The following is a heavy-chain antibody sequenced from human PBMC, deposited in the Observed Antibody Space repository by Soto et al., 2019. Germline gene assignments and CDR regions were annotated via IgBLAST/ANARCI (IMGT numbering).Heavy chain of an antibody. Sequence: QVQLVQSGGEVKKPGASVKLSCKASGFTFTSHHIHWVRQAPGQGLEWMGVTNPTGPRTSHAQRFHGKATVTLDTTTSSVYVYLRNLTPADTAYYSCANTPLSRYKQPTAHAEEVVGVWGQGTTVIVSS. CDR2: TNPTGPRT. CDR1: GFTFTSHH. J-gene: IGHJ6*02. D-gene: IGHD1-1*01. V-gene: IGHV1-46*01. CDR3: ANTPLSRYKQPTAHAEEVVGV.